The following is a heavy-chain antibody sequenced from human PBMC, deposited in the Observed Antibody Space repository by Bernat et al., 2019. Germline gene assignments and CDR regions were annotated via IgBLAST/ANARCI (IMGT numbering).Heavy chain of an antibody. CDR3: VWGWLPGTA. Sequence: EVQLVESGGGLVKPGGSLRLSCAASGFTFSNAWMNWVRQAPGKGLEWVGRIKSNTDGGTTDHAAPVKGSFTTSRDDTKNTLSLQMNGLKTEDTAVYYCVWGWLPGTAWGQGTLVTVSS. CDR1: GFTFSNAW. D-gene: IGHD5-24*01. J-gene: IGHJ5*02. V-gene: IGHV3-15*07. CDR2: IKSNTDGGTT.